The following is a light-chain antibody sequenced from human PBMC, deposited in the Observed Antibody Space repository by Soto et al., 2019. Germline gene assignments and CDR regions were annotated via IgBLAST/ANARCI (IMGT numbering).Light chain of an antibody. J-gene: IGKJ1*01. V-gene: IGKV3-15*01. Sequence: EIVMTQSPATLAVSPGERATLSCRSSQIVSSNLAWYQQKPGQAPRLLMYGASTRAAGFPARFSGSGSGTEFTLTISSLQSEDFAVYYCQQYNNWPPATFGQGTKVDIK. CDR2: GAS. CDR1: QIVSSN. CDR3: QQYNNWPPAT.